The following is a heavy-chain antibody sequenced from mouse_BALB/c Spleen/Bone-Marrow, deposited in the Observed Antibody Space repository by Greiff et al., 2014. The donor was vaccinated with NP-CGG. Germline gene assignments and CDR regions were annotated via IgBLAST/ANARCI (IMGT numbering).Heavy chain of an antibody. CDR1: GYAFTNYL. Sequence: QVQLQQSEDEPVRPGTSVKVSCKASGYAFTNYLIEWFKQRPGQGLEWIGRINPGIGGTTYNAKFKGKATLTADKSSTTAYMQLSSLTSDDSAVYFCARFTRDYWGQGTTLTVSS. J-gene: IGHJ2*01. V-gene: IGHV1-54*01. CDR3: ARFTRDY. CDR2: INPGIGGT.